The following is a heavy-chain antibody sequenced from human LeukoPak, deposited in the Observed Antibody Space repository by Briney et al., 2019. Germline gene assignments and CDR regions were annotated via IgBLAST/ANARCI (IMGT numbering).Heavy chain of an antibody. CDR3: ARGAAPLMPKLLKFDP. CDR2: IYYGGST. V-gene: IGHV4-59*08. Sequence: SETLSLTCTVSGGSISSYYWSWIRQPPGKGLEWIGYIYYGGSTNYNPSLKSRVTISVDTSKNQFSLKLSSVTAADTAVYYCARGAAPLMPKLLKFDPWGQGTLVTVSS. CDR1: GGSISSYY. J-gene: IGHJ5*02. D-gene: IGHD2-8*01.